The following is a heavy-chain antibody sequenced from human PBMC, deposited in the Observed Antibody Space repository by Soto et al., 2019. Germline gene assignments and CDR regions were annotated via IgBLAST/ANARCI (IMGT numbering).Heavy chain of an antibody. CDR1: GGSISNYY. V-gene: IGHV4-59*01. J-gene: IGHJ4*02. CDR3: AGTSGYCSSTSCYNS. CDR2: IYYSGST. Sequence: SETLSLTCTVSGGSISNYYWSWIRQPPGQGLEWIGYIYYSGSTDYNPSLKSRVTISVDTSKNQFSLKLSSVTAADTAVYYCAGTSGYCSSTSCYNSWGQGALVTVSS. D-gene: IGHD2-2*02.